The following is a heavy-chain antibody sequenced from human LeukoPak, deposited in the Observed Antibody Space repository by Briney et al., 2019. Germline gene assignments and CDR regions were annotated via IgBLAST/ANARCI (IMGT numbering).Heavy chain of an antibody. Sequence: ASVKVSCKASGGTFSSYAISWVRQAPGQGLEWMGGIIPIFGTANYAQKFQGRVTITADESTSTAYMELSSLRSEDTAVYYCARDPKPAYGSGSYYNAESWGQGTLVTVSS. J-gene: IGHJ4*02. V-gene: IGHV1-69*13. CDR3: ARDPKPAYGSGSYYNAES. CDR2: IIPIFGTA. CDR1: GGTFSSYA. D-gene: IGHD3-10*01.